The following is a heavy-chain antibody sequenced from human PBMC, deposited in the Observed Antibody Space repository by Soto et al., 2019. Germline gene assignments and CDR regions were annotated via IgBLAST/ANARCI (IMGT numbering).Heavy chain of an antibody. CDR2: IYYSGST. CDR3: AREGGYGDYVGDFQH. V-gene: IGHV4-59*01. Sequence: SETLSLTCTVSGGSISSYYWSWIRQPPGKGLEWIGYIYYSGSTNYNPSLKSRVTISVDTSKNQFSLKLSSVTAADTAVYYCAREGGYGDYVGDFQHWGQGTLVTVSS. J-gene: IGHJ1*01. CDR1: GGSISSYY. D-gene: IGHD4-17*01.